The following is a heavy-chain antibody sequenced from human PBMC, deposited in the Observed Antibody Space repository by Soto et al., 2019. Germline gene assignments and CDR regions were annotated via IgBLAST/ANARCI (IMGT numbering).Heavy chain of an antibody. CDR3: ARRSSIAARPRYYYYYMDV. V-gene: IGHV4-39*01. Sequence: QLQLQESGPGLVKPSETLSLTCTVSGGSISSSSYYWGWIRQPPGKGLEWIGSIYYSGSTCYNPSLKSRVTISVDTSKNQFSLKLSSVTAADTAVYYCARRSSIAARPRYYYYYMDVWGKGTTVTVSS. D-gene: IGHD6-6*01. CDR2: IYYSGST. J-gene: IGHJ6*03. CDR1: GGSISSSSYY.